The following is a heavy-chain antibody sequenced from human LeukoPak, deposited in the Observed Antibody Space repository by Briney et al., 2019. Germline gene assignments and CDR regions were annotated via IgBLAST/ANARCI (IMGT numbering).Heavy chain of an antibody. J-gene: IGHJ5*02. CDR2: TYFRSKLYH. D-gene: IGHD4-11*01. Sequence: SQTLSLTCVLSGDRVSSTSSSWHWIRQSPSRGLEWLGRTYFRSKLYHNYAVSVESRITINPDTSKNQFSLHLTFVTPEDTAMYYCSREDPSGYSNAWGQGTLVTLS. CDR3: SREDPSGYSNA. CDR1: GDRVSSTSSS. V-gene: IGHV6-1*01.